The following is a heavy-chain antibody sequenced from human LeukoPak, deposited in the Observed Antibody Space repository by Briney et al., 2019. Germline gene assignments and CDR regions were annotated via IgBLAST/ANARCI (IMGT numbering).Heavy chain of an antibody. CDR3: ARRSSGAWFDP. Sequence: PSETLSLTCSVSGFSISSGYYWGWIRQPPGKGLDWIGIIYHSGSTYYNPSLKSRATMSVDTSKNQFSLKLSSVTAADTAVYCCARRSSGAWFDPWGQGTLVTVSS. CDR2: IYHSGST. J-gene: IGHJ5*02. V-gene: IGHV4-38-2*02. CDR1: GFSISSGYY. D-gene: IGHD2-15*01.